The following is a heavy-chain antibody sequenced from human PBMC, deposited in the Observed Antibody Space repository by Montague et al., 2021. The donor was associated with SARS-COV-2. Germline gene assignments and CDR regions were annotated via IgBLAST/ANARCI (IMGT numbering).Heavy chain of an antibody. J-gene: IGHJ3*01. CDR1: GGSISSRSYY. Sequence: SETLSLTCTVSGGSISSRSYYWGWIRQPPGKGLEWIGSMDYSGXTSYXXXXKXRVTISVDTSKNQFSLKLSSVTAADTAVYYCARLRGDYGGTYDTFDFWGQGTMVTVSS. CDR2: MDYSGXT. D-gene: IGHD4-23*01. CDR3: ARLRGDYGGTYDTFDF. V-gene: IGHV4-39*01.